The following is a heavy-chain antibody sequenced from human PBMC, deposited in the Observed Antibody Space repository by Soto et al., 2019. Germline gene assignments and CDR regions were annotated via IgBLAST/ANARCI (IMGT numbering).Heavy chain of an antibody. CDR2: IYWDDDK. V-gene: IGHV2-5*02. CDR3: AHTPLEYSSSNNWFDP. Sequence: SGPTLVKPTQTLTLTCTFSGFSLSTSGVGVGWIRQPPGKALEWLALIYWDDDKRYSPFRKSRLTITKKTSKNQVVLTMTNMDPVDTATCYCAHTPLEYSSSNNWFDPWGQGTLVTVSS. D-gene: IGHD6-6*01. CDR1: GFSLSTSGVG. J-gene: IGHJ5*02.